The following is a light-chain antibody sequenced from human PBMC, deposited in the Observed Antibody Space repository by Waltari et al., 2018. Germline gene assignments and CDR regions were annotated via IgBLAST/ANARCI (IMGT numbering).Light chain of an antibody. Sequence: EFLFTQSPATLSLSPGERATLSCRASQGVRDYLAWYQQKPGQVPKLLIYDASRRATGLPARFSGSGSGTDFTLTISNLGPEDFSVYYCYQRSNWPPTFGQGTTVEF. CDR1: QGVRDY. J-gene: IGKJ1*01. V-gene: IGKV3-11*01. CDR3: YQRSNWPPT. CDR2: DAS.